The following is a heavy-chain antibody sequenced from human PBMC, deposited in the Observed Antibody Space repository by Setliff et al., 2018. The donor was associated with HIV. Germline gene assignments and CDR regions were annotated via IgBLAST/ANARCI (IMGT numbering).Heavy chain of an antibody. CDR2: INPSGGST. D-gene: IGHD2-15*01. CDR3: ARDRKAWTPYCSGGSCPNLDAFDI. CDR1: GYTFTSYY. J-gene: IGHJ3*02. V-gene: IGHV1-46*01. Sequence: ASVKVSCKASGYTFTSYYMHWVRQAPGQGLEWMGIINPSGGSTSYAQKFQGRVTMTRDTSTSTVYMELSSLRSEDTAVYYCARDRKAWTPYCSGGSCPNLDAFDIWGQGTMVTVSS.